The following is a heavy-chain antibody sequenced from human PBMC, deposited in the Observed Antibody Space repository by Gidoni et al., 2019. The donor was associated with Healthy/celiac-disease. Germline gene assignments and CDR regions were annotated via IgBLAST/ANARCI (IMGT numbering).Heavy chain of an antibody. CDR3: ARGDQMRAVTV. D-gene: IGHD5-18*01. V-gene: IGHV4-61*01. CDR1: GGSVSSGSYY. Sequence: QVQLQESGPGLVKPSETLSLTCTVSGGSVSSGSYYWCWIWQPPWKGLEWFGYIYYSGSTNYNPSLKRRVTISVDTSKNQFSLKLSSVTAADTAVYYCARGDQMRAVTVWGQGTLVTVSS. J-gene: IGHJ4*02. CDR2: IYYSGST.